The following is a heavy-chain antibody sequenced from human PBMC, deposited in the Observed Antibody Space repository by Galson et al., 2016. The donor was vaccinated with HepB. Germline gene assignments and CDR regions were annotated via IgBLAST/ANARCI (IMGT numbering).Heavy chain of an antibody. V-gene: IGHV4-59*01. D-gene: IGHD2-2*01. CDR2: IYYSGST. J-gene: IGHJ5*02. Sequence: ETLFLTCTVSGGSISSYYWSWIRQPPGKGLEWIGYIYYSGSTNYNPSLKSRVTISVDTSKNQFSLKLSSVTAADTAVYYCARGKVPAAIPNWFDPWGQGTLVTVSS. CDR1: GGSISSYY. CDR3: ARGKVPAAIPNWFDP.